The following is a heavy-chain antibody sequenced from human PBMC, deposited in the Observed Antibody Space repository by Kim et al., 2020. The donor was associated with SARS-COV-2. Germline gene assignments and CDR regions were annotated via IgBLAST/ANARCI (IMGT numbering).Heavy chain of an antibody. V-gene: IGHV3-7*01. Sequence: GGSLRLSCAASGFTFTNYWMTWVRQAPGKGLEWVATIKEDESEKYYTKSLEGRFTISRDNARTSLYLHLNSLRAEDTAVYYCASARIDYWGQGTLVPV. CDR3: ASARIDY. CDR1: GFTFTNYW. J-gene: IGHJ4*02. CDR2: IKEDESEK.